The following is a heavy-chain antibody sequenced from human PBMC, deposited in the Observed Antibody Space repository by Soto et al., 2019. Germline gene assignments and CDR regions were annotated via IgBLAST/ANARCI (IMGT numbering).Heavy chain of an antibody. J-gene: IGHJ4*02. D-gene: IGHD4-17*01. Sequence: SETLSLTCTVSGGSISSYYWSWIRQPPGKGLEWIGYIYYSGSTNYNPSLKSRVTISVDTSKNQFSLKLSSVTAADTAVYYCARGPDYGDYVVDYWGQGTLVTVSS. CDR3: ARGPDYGDYVVDY. V-gene: IGHV4-59*01. CDR2: IYYSGST. CDR1: GGSISSYY.